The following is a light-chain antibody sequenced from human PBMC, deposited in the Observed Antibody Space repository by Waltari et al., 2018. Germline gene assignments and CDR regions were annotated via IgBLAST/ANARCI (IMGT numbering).Light chain of an antibody. V-gene: IGLV2-11*01. CDR3: CSYAGSYIFGV. CDR1: SSDVGGYNY. CDR2: DVN. J-gene: IGLJ2*01. Sequence: QSALTQPRPVSGFPGQSVTIPCTGTSSDVGGYNYVPWYQQHPGKAPKLMINDVNKRPSGVPDRFSGSKSGNTASLTISGLQAEDEADYYCCSYAGSYIFGVFGGGTKLTVL.